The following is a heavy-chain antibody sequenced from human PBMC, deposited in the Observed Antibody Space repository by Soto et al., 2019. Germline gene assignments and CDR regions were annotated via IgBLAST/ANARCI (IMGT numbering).Heavy chain of an antibody. Sequence: QVQLVQSGAEVKKPGSSVKVSCKASGGTFSSYTISWVRQAPGQGLEWMGRIIPILGIANYAQKFQGRVTLTADKSMTTAYMELSSVTSEDTAVSYFDCSMVRGGIYYYYYYMDFWGKGTTLTASS. CDR1: GGTFSSYT. J-gene: IGHJ6*03. V-gene: IGHV1-69*02. D-gene: IGHD3-10*01. CDR2: IIPILGIA. CDR3: DCSMVRGGIYYYYYYMDF.